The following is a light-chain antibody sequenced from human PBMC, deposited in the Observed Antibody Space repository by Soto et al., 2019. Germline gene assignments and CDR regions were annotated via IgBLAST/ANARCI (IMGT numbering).Light chain of an antibody. V-gene: IGLV2-11*01. Sequence: QSALTQPRSVSGSPGQSVTISCTGTSSDVGGSKYVSWYQQHPGEAPKLMIYDVSKRPSGVPDRFSGSKSGNTASLTISGLQAGDEADYYCCSYAGSYTVMFDGGTKLTVL. CDR2: DVS. CDR3: CSYAGSYTVM. CDR1: SSDVGGSKY. J-gene: IGLJ3*02.